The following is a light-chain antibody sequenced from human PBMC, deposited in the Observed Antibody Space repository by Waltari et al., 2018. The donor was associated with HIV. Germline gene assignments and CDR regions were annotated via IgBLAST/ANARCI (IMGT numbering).Light chain of an antibody. CDR1: QNILSY. J-gene: IGKJ4*01. V-gene: IGKV1-39*01. Sequence: DLQMTQSPSSLSSSVGHRVTASCRANQNILSYLILYQQRPRKAPRLLIYTASTLQRGVPSRFSGSGSGTDFTLSITSLQPEDFGTYYCQQSYSTPLTFGGGTRVEIK. CDR2: TAS. CDR3: QQSYSTPLT.